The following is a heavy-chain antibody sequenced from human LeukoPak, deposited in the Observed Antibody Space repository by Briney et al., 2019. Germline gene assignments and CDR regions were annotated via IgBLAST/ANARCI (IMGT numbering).Heavy chain of an antibody. CDR2: IYYSGST. CDR3: ARGMITFGGVTFDY. Sequence: SETLSLTCAVYGGSFSGYYWSWIRQPPGKGLEWIGYIYYSGSTNYNPSLKSRVTISVDTSKNQFSLKLSSVTAADTAVYYCARGMITFGGVTFDYWGQGTLVTVSS. D-gene: IGHD3-16*01. V-gene: IGHV4-59*08. J-gene: IGHJ4*02. CDR1: GGSFSGYY.